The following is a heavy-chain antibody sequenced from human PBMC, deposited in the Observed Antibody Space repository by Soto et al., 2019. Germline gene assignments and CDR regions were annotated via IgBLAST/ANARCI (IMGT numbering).Heavy chain of an antibody. Sequence: PGGSLRLSCAASGFTFSSYSMNWVRQAPGKGLEWVSSISSSSSYIYYADSVKGRFTISRDNAKNSLYLQMNSLRAEDTAVYYCARVGCSGGSCSPFDYWGQGTQVTVSS. J-gene: IGHJ4*02. CDR3: ARVGCSGGSCSPFDY. CDR2: ISSSSSYI. CDR1: GFTFSSYS. V-gene: IGHV3-21*01. D-gene: IGHD2-15*01.